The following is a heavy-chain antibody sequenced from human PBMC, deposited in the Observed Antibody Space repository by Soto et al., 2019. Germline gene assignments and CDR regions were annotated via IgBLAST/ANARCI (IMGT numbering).Heavy chain of an antibody. J-gene: IGHJ5*02. Sequence: GGSLRLSCAASGFTFSSYWVSWVRQAPGKGLEWVANIKQDGSEKYYVDSVKGRFTISRDNAKNSLYLQMNSLRAEDTAVYYCARDPIAADWDWFDPWGQGTLVTVSS. CDR2: IKQDGSEK. CDR1: GFTFSSYW. V-gene: IGHV3-7*03. CDR3: ARDPIAADWDWFDP. D-gene: IGHD6-25*01.